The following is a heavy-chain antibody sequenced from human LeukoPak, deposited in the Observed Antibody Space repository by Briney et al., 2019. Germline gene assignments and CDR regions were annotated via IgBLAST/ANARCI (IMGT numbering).Heavy chain of an antibody. V-gene: IGHV4-30-2*01. CDR3: ARDQRSITGTTSDY. CDR1: GGSISSGGYY. CDR2: IYHSGST. Sequence: PSQTLSLTCTVSGGSISSGGYYWSWIRQPPGKGLEWIGYIYHSGSTYYNPSLKSRVTISVDRSKNQFSLKLSSVTAADTAVYYCARDQRSITGTTSDYWGQGTLFTVSS. J-gene: IGHJ4*02. D-gene: IGHD1-7*01.